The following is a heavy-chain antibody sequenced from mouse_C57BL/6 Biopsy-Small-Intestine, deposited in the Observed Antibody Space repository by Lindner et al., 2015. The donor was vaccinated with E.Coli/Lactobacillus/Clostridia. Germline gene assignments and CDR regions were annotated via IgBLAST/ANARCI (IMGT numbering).Heavy chain of an antibody. CDR2: IDPEDGET. CDR1: GFNIKDYY. D-gene: IGHD2-3*01. V-gene: IGHV14-2*01. Sequence: VQLQESGAELVKPGASVKLSCTASGFNIKDYYMHWVKQRTEQGLEWIGRIDPEDGETKYAPKFQGKATITADTSSNTAYLQLSGLTSEDTAVYYCARGLLGPEWYFDVWGTGTTVTVSS. CDR3: ARGLLGPEWYFDV. J-gene: IGHJ1*03.